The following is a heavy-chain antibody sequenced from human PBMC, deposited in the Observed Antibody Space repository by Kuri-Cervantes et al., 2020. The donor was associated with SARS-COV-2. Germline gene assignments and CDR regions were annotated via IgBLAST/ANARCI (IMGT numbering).Heavy chain of an antibody. Sequence: GGSLRLSCAASGFTFRSYTMNWVRKAPGKGLEWVSSITGGSTYIYYADSVQGRFTTSRDNANNSLFLQMTSLRAEDTAVYYCARAATAVVTPEGLAYWGQGILVTVYS. J-gene: IGHJ4*02. D-gene: IGHD4-23*01. CDR2: ITGGSTYI. CDR3: ARAATAVVTPEGLAY. V-gene: IGHV3-21*06. CDR1: GFTFRSYT.